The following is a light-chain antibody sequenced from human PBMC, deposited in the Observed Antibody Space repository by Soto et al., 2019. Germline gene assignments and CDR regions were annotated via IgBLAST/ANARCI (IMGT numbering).Light chain of an antibody. J-gene: IGKJ1*01. CDR3: QQYSSYPWT. V-gene: IGKV1-8*01. Sequence: AIRMTQSPSSLSASTGDRVTITCRASQGISNYLVWYQQKPGKTPKVLIHAASTLQSGVSSRFSGSGSGTDFTLTIGSLQYEDFATYYCQQYSSYPWTFGQGTKVEV. CDR2: AAS. CDR1: QGISNY.